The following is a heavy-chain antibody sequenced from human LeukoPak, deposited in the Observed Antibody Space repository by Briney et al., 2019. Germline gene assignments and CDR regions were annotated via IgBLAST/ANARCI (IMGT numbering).Heavy chain of an antibody. CDR1: EFTFSRYS. J-gene: IGHJ3*02. Sequence: PGGSLRLSCEASEFTFSRYSMNWVRQAPGKGLEWVSSISSSSSYIYYADSVKGRFTISRDNARNSLYLQMNSLRAEDTAVYYCARDSGYSYGNDAFDIWGQGTMVTVSS. CDR3: ARDSGYSYGNDAFDI. V-gene: IGHV3-21*01. D-gene: IGHD5-18*01. CDR2: ISSSSSYI.